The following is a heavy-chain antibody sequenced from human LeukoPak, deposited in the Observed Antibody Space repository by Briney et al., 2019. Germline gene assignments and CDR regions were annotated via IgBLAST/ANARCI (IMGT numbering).Heavy chain of an antibody. CDR2: IYNTGST. V-gene: IGHV4-4*07. CDR3: AKYASGSLVV. Sequence: SETLSLTCTVSGESIISSYFWSWIRQPAGKGLEWIGRIYNTGSTDFNPSLKSRVTMSVDTSKNQFSLKLSSVTATDTAVYYCAKYASGSLVVWGQGTLVTVSS. J-gene: IGHJ4*02. CDR1: GESIISSYF. D-gene: IGHD3-10*01.